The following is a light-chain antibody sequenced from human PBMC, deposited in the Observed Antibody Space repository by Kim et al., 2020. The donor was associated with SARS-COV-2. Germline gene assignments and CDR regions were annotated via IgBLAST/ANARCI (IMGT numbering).Light chain of an antibody. CDR3: NSRDSNDNVV. J-gene: IGLJ2*01. CDR2: GKN. CDR1: SLRSYY. V-gene: IGLV3-19*01. Sequence: VALGQTVRITCQGDSLRSYYATWYQQKPGQAPIIVIYGKNNRPSGIPDRFSGSSTGNTASLTITGTQAGDEADYYCNSRDSNDNVVFGGGTKLTVL.